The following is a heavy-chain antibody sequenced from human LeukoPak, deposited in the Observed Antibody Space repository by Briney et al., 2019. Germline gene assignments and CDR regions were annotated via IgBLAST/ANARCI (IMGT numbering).Heavy chain of an antibody. Sequence: GGSLRLSCAASGFTFSTYGMHWVRQAPGKGLEWVALIRYDGRSKYYADSVKGRFTISRDNAKNSLYLQMNSLRAEDTAVYYCAELGITMIGGVWGKGTTVTISS. CDR3: AELGITMIGGV. V-gene: IGHV3-30*02. D-gene: IGHD3-10*02. CDR1: GFTFSTYG. CDR2: IRYDGRSK. J-gene: IGHJ6*04.